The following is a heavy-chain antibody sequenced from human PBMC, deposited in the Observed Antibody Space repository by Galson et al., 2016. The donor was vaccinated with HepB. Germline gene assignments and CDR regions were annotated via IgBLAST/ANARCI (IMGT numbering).Heavy chain of an antibody. CDR1: GFTFSNYA. J-gene: IGHJ5*02. CDR3: ARGWDDFWSAGRFDP. D-gene: IGHD3-3*01. V-gene: IGHV3-21*01. Sequence: SLRLSCAASGFTFSNYAMHWVRQAPGKGLEWVARIGVSDYDTRYRDSVRGRFTISRDNARNSLYLQMNSLRAEDTAVYYCARGWDDFWSAGRFDPGGQGTLVTVSS. CDR2: IGVSDYDT.